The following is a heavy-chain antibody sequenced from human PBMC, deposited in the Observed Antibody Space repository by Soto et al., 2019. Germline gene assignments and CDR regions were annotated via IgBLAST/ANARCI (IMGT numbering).Heavy chain of an antibody. CDR2: ISGSGGST. J-gene: IGHJ4*02. V-gene: IGHV3-23*01. D-gene: IGHD3-10*01. CDR1: GFTFSSYA. CDR3: AKKVLLWFGELSYFDY. Sequence: EVQLLESGGGLVQPGGSLRLSCAASGFTFSSYAMSWVRQAPGKGLEWVSAISGSGGSTYYADSVKGRFTISRDNSKNKLYLQMNSLRAEDTAVYYCAKKVLLWFGELSYFDYWGQGTLVTVSS.